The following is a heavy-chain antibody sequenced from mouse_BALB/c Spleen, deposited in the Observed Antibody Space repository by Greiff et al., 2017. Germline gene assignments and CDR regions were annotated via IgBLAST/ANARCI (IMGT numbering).Heavy chain of an antibody. V-gene: IGHV2-4-1*01. CDR1: GFSLTSYG. J-gene: IGHJ4*01. Sequence: VQVVESGPGLVQPSQSLSITCTVSGFSLTSYGVHWVRQSPGKGLEWLGVIWSGGSTDYNAAFISRLSISKDNSKSQVFFKINSLQADDTAIYYCARMNDYGLYYYAMDYWGQGTSVTVSS. D-gene: IGHD2-4*01. CDR3: ARMNDYGLYYYAMDY. CDR2: IWSGGST.